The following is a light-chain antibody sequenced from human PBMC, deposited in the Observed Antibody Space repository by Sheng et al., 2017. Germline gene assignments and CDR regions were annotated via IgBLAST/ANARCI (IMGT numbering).Light chain of an antibody. J-gene: IGLJ1*01. CDR3: SSFTTANTVI. V-gene: IGLV2-14*03. CDR2: DVT. CDR1: SNDVGGFNF. Sequence: QSALTQPASVSVSPGQSITISCTATSNDVGGFNFVSWYQQHTDKAPKLVIFDVTHRPSGMSPRFTGSKSGNTASLTISDVQPEDEADYFCSSFTTANTVIFGSGTQVTVL.